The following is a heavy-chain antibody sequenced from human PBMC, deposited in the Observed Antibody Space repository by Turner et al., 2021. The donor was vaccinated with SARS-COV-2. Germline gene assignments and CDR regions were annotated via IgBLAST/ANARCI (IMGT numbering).Heavy chain of an antibody. CDR3: AKRSSSSSSYYYGMDV. CDR2: ISGSGGST. J-gene: IGHJ6*02. D-gene: IGHD6-6*01. CDR1: GFTFSSYA. V-gene: IGHV3-23*01. Sequence: EVQLLESGGGLVQPGGSLRLSCAASGFTFSSYAMSWVRQAPGKGLEWVSAISGSGGSTYYADSVKGRFTISRDNSKNTLYLQMNSLRAEDTAVYHCAKRSSSSSSYYYGMDVWGQGTTVTVSS.